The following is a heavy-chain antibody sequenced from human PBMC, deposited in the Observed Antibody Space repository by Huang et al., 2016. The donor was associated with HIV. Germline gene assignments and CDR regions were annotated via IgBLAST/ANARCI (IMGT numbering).Heavy chain of an antibody. CDR3: ARGQLGSYGDYDVLY. CDR1: GGTFSKYA. V-gene: IGHV1-69*13. CDR2: IIRMFGTP. Sequence: QVQLVQSGAEVKTPGSSVKVSCKASGGTFSKYAISWVRQAPGQGLAWRGGIIRMFGTPNYARKFQGRVTITADDSTSTTYVEVSSLRSEDTALYYCARGQLGSYGDYDVLYWGQGTLVTVSS. J-gene: IGHJ4*02. D-gene: IGHD4-17*01.